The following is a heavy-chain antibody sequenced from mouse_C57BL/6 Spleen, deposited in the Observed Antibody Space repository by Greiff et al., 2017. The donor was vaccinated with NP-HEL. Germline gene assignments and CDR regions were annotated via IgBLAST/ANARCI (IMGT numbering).Heavy chain of an antibody. CDR2: IWRGGST. CDR1: GFSLTSYG. Sequence: QVQLQQSGPGLVQPSQSLSITCTVSGFSLTSYGVHWVRQSPGKGLEWLGVIWRGGSTDYNAAFISRLSISKDNSKSQVFFKMNSLQADDTAIYYCARITTVAMDYWGQGTSVTVSS. V-gene: IGHV2-2*01. D-gene: IGHD1-1*01. CDR3: ARITTVAMDY. J-gene: IGHJ4*01.